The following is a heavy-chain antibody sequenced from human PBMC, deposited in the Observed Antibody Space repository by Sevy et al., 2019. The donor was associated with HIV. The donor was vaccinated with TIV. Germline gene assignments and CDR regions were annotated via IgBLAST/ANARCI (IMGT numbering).Heavy chain of an antibody. J-gene: IGHJ5*02. CDR2: ISAYNGNT. V-gene: IGHV1-18*01. CDR3: ASVSSSSGNWFDP. CDR1: GYTFTCYG. D-gene: IGHD6-6*01. Sequence: ASVKVSCKASGYTFTCYGISWVRQAPGQGLEWMGWISAYNGNTNYAQMLQGRVTMTTDTSTSTAYMELRSLRSDDTAVYYCASVSSSSGNWFDPWGQGTLVTVSS.